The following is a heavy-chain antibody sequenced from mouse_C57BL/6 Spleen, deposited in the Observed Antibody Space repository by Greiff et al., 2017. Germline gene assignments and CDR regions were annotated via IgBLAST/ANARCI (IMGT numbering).Heavy chain of an antibody. Sequence: VHLVESGAELVKPGASVKMSCKASGYTFTTYPIEWMKQNHGKSLEWIGNFHPYNDDTKYNEKFKGKATLTVEKSSSTVYLELSRLTSDDSAVYYCARNYYGSSHYFDYWGQGTTRTVSS. J-gene: IGHJ2*01. CDR1: GYTFTTYP. D-gene: IGHD1-1*01. CDR3: ARNYYGSSHYFDY. V-gene: IGHV1-47*01. CDR2: FHPYNDDT.